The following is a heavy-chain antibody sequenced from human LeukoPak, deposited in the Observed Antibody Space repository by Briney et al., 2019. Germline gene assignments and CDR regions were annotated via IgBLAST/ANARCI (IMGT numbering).Heavy chain of an antibody. D-gene: IGHD1-26*01. CDR2: ISTSGGSI. CDR1: GFTFSSYG. Sequence: GGSLSLSCVASGFTFSSYGMSWVRQAPGKGLEWASHISTSGGSIYYADSVKGRFTISRDNSKNTLYLQMNSLRAEDTAVYYCAKKVGGIYAFDIWGQGTMVTVSS. V-gene: IGHV3-23*01. CDR3: AKKVGGIYAFDI. J-gene: IGHJ3*02.